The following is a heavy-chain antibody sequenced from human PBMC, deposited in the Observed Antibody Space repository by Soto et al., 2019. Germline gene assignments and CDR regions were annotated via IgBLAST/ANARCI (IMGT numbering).Heavy chain of an antibody. J-gene: IGHJ6*02. V-gene: IGHV1-69*06. CDR1: GGTFSSYA. CDR2: IIPIFGTA. D-gene: IGHD3-9*01. Sequence: ASVKVSGKASGGTFSSYAISWVRQAPGQGLEWMGGIIPIFGTANYAQKFQGRVTITADKSTSTAYMELSSLRSEDTAVYYCARDEGRRRYFDWLLIDYYDGMDVWGQGTTVTVSS. CDR3: ARDEGRRRYFDWLLIDYYDGMDV.